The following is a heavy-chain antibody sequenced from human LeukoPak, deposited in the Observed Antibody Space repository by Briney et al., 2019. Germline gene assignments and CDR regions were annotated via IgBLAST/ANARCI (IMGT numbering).Heavy chain of an antibody. CDR3: ARNKWGDYTGSDY. D-gene: IGHD4-17*01. Sequence: GGSLRLSCTASKFTFSNYGMQWVRQAPGKGLEWVAVVSSDGGTKYYADSVKGRFTISRDNSRNTMFLQMNSLRAEDTAVYYCARNKWGDYTGSDYWGQGTLVTVSS. CDR2: VSSDGGTK. J-gene: IGHJ4*02. CDR1: KFTFSNYG. V-gene: IGHV3-30*03.